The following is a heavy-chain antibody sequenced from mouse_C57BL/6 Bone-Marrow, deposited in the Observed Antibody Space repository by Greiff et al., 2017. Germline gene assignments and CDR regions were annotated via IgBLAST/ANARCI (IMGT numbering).Heavy chain of an antibody. V-gene: IGHV1-54*01. CDR3: ARKERDWYFDV. Sequence: VKLKQSGAELVRPGTSVKVSCKASGYAFPNYLIEWVKQRPGQGLEWIGVINPGSGGTNYNEKFKGKATLTADKSSSTAYMQLSSLTSEDSAVYFCARKERDWYFDVWGTGTTVTVSS. J-gene: IGHJ1*03. CDR1: GYAFPNYL. CDR2: INPGSGGT.